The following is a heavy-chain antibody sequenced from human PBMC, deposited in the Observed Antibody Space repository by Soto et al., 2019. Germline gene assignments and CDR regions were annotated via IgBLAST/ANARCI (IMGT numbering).Heavy chain of an antibody. CDR3: ARDRDYEMDV. Sequence: EVQLVESGGGLVQPGGSLRLSCAASGFTFTTSWMHWVRQAPEKGLVWVSYINRDGSTTTYADSVRGRFTISRDNAKNTMYLQMNSLRVEDTAVYYCARDRDYEMDVWGQGTTVIVSS. D-gene: IGHD3-10*01. V-gene: IGHV3-74*01. J-gene: IGHJ6*02. CDR2: INRDGSTT. CDR1: GFTFTTSW.